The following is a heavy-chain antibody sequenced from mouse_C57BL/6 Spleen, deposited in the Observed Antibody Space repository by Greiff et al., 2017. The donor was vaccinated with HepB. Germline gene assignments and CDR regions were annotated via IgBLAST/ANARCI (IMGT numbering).Heavy chain of an antibody. D-gene: IGHD2-3*01. CDR2: IDPSDSYT. CDR3: ARRGAYDGFFDY. V-gene: IGHV1-69*01. J-gene: IGHJ2*01. Sequence: QVQLKQPGAELVMPGASVKLSCKASGYTFTSYWMHWVKQRPGQGLEWIGEIDPSDSYTNYNQKFKGKSTLTVDKSSSTAYMQLSSLTSEDSAVYYCARRGAYDGFFDYWGQGTTLTVSS. CDR1: GYTFTSYW.